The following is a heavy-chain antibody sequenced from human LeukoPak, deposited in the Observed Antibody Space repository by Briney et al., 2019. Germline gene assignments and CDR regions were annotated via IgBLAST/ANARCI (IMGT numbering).Heavy chain of an antibody. CDR1: GGSFGGYY. J-gene: IGHJ4*02. D-gene: IGHD3-10*01. V-gene: IGHV4-34*01. Sequence: PSETLSLTCAVYGGSFGGYYWSWIRQPPGKGLEWIGEINHSGSTNYNPSLKSRVTISVDTSKNQFSLKLSSVTAADTAVYYCARGGYMVRGVIIDYWGQGTLVTVSS. CDR3: ARGGYMVRGVIIDY. CDR2: INHSGST.